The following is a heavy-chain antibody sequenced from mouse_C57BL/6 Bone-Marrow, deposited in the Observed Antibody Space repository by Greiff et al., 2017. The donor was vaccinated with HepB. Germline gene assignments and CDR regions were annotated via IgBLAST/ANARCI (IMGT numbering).Heavy chain of an antibody. CDR3: ARQGAYYSNSYAMDY. Sequence: VKVVESGPGLVAPSQSLSITCTVSGFSLTSYGVHWVRQPPGKGLEWLVVIWSDGSTTYNSALKSRLSISKDNSKRQVFLKMNSLQTDDTAMYYCARQGAYYSNSYAMDYWGQGTSVTVSS. J-gene: IGHJ4*01. V-gene: IGHV2-6-1*01. CDR2: IWSDGST. CDR1: GFSLTSYG. D-gene: IGHD2-5*01.